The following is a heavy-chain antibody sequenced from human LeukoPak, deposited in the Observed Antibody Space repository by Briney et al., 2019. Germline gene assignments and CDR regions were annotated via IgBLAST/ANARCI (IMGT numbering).Heavy chain of an antibody. J-gene: IGHJ4*02. CDR2: IYYSGTT. V-gene: IGHV4-39*01. Sequence: PSETLSLTCAVSGGSISSTSDSWGWIRQPPGKGLEWIGTIYYSGTTYYNPSLKSRVTISIDASKNQFSLKLGSVTAADTAVYYCARGTGWPQFDYWGQGTLVTVSS. CDR3: ARGTGWPQFDY. CDR1: GGSISSTSDS. D-gene: IGHD6-19*01.